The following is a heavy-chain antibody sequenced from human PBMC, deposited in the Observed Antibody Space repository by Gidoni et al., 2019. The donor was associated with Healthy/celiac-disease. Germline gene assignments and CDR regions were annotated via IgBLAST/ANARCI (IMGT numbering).Heavy chain of an antibody. CDR3: ARGGYYDSSGYYSRAFDI. CDR1: GYTFTSYV. V-gene: IGHV1-8*01. J-gene: IGHJ3*02. Sequence: QVQLVQSGAEVKKTGASVKVSCKASGYTFTSYVINWVRQAPGQGLEWMGWMNPNSGNTGYAQKFQGRVTMTRNTSISTAYMELSSLRSEDTAVYYCARGGYYDSSGYYSRAFDIWGQGTMVTVSS. D-gene: IGHD3-22*01. CDR2: MNPNSGNT.